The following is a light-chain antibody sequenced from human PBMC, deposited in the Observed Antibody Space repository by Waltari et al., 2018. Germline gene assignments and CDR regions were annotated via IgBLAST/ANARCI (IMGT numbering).Light chain of an antibody. Sequence: SALTQPDSVSGSPGQSITISCSGISSDSGGYEYVSWYQQHPGKAPKVIIYYVNNRPSGVSNPFAGSKSGSSASLTISGLQAEDEADYYCSSFTSSTTGIFGGGTKVTVL. CDR2: YVN. J-gene: IGLJ2*01. CDR1: SSDSGGYEY. V-gene: IGLV2-14*03. CDR3: SSFTSSTTGI.